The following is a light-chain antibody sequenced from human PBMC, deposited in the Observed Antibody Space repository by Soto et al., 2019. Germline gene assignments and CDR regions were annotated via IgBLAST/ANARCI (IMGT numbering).Light chain of an antibody. J-gene: IGKJ5*01. CDR3: QQYNNWPIT. CDR2: GAF. V-gene: IGKV3-15*01. Sequence: EIVMTQSPATLSVSPGERATLSCRASQSVLSKLAWYQQKPGQAPRLLIYGAFTRATDIPGRFSGSGSGTEFTLTISSLQSEDFAVYYGQQYNNWPITFGQGTRLEIK. CDR1: QSVLSK.